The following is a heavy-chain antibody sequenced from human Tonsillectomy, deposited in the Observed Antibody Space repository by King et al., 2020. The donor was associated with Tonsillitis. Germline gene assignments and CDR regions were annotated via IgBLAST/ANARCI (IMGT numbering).Heavy chain of an antibody. CDR3: ARGRRDGMDV. J-gene: IGHJ6*02. D-gene: IGHD1-14*01. V-gene: IGHV4-34*01. Sequence: VQLQQWGAGLLKPSETLSLTCAVYGGSFSDYYWTCIRQPPGKGLEWIGEINHSGSTNYNPSLKSRVTISVDTSKNQLSLKLSSVTAADTAVYYCARGRRDGMDVWGQGTTVTVSS. CDR1: GGSFSDYY. CDR2: INHSGST.